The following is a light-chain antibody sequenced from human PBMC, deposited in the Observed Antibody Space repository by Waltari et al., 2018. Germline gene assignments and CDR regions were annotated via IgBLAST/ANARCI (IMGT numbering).Light chain of an antibody. CDR1: QSLLHSNGNTY. Sequence: DIVMTQTPLSLPVTPGEPASISCRSSQSLLHSNGNTYLHWYLQKPGQSPRLLIYKVTNRESGVPDRFSGSGSGTDFTLKISRVEPEDVGVYYCMQSKKDPTFGQGTKVEIK. J-gene: IGKJ1*01. CDR2: KVT. CDR3: MQSKKDPT. V-gene: IGKV2D-29*02.